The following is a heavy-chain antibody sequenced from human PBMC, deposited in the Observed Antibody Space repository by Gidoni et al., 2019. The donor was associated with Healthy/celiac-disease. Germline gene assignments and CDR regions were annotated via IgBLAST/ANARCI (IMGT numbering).Heavy chain of an antibody. V-gene: IGHV3-7*01. J-gene: IGHJ6*02. D-gene: IGHD3-3*01. CDR1: GFTFSRYW. CDR2: IKQDGSEK. Sequence: EVQLVESGGGLVQPGGSLRLSCAASGFTFSRYWMSWVRQAPGKGLEWVANIKQDGSEKYYVDSVKGRFTISRDNAKNSLYLQMNSLRAEDTAVYYCAREGVLRFLHYYGMDVWGQGTTVTVSS. CDR3: AREGVLRFLHYYGMDV.